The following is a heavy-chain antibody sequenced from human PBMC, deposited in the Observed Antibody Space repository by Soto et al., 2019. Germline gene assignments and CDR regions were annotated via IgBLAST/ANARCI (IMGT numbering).Heavy chain of an antibody. J-gene: IGHJ6*02. V-gene: IGHV3-33*01. D-gene: IGHD3-3*01. Sequence: GGSLRLSCAASGFPFSSYGMHWVRQAPGKGLEWVAVIWYDGSNKYYADSVKGRFTISRDNSKNTLYLQMNSLRAEDTAVYYCARDDRRITIFGVGNYGMDVWGQGSTFTVSS. CDR3: ARDDRRITIFGVGNYGMDV. CDR1: GFPFSSYG. CDR2: IWYDGSNK.